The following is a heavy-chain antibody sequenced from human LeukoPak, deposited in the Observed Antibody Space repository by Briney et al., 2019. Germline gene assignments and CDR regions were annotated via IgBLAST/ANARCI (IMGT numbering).Heavy chain of an antibody. V-gene: IGHV3-7*01. CDR2: IKQDGSEK. J-gene: IGHJ5*02. Sequence: GGSLRLSCAASGFTFSSYGMSWVRQAPGKGLEWVANIKQDGSEKYYVDSVKGRFTISRDNAKNSLYLQMNSLRAEDTAVYYCARRILYYFDPWGQGTLVTVSS. D-gene: IGHD2-8*01. CDR3: ARRILYYFDP. CDR1: GFTFSSYG.